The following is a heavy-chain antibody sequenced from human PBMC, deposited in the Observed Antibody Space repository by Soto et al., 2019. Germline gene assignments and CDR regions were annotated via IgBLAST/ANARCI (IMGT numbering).Heavy chain of an antibody. J-gene: IGHJ6*02. CDR2: IYYSGST. CDR1: GGSISSYY. V-gene: IGHV4-59*01. Sequence: SETLSLTCTVSGGSISSYYWSWIRQPPGKGLEWIGYIYYSGSTNYNPSLKSRVTISVDTSKNQFSLKLSSVTAADTAVYYCANAGYCSGGSCYGMDVWGQGXTVTVYS. D-gene: IGHD2-15*01. CDR3: ANAGYCSGGSCYGMDV.